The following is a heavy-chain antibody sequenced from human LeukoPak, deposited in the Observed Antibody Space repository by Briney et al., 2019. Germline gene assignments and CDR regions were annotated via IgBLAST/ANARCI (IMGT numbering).Heavy chain of an antibody. V-gene: IGHV1-46*01. Sequence: ASVKVSCKASGYTFTSYYMHWVRQAPGQGLEWMGIINPSGGSTSCAQKFQGRVTMTRDTSTSTVYMELSSLRSEDTAVYYCARSPLSIAARPPFDYWGQGTLVTVSS. D-gene: IGHD6-6*01. CDR2: INPSGGST. J-gene: IGHJ4*02. CDR3: ARSPLSIAARPPFDY. CDR1: GYTFTSYY.